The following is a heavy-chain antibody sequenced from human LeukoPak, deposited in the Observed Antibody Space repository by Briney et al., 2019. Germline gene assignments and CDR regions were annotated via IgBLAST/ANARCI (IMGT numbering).Heavy chain of an antibody. D-gene: IGHD3-22*01. J-gene: IGHJ5*02. V-gene: IGHV4-39*07. Sequence: PSETLSLTCTVSGGSISSSSYYWGWIRQPPGKGLEWIGSIYYSGSTYYNPSLKSRVTISVDTSKNQFSLKLSSVTAADTAVYYCARCYYDSRSNWFDPWGQGTLVTVSS. CDR1: GGSISSSSYY. CDR3: ARCYYDSRSNWFDP. CDR2: IYYSGST.